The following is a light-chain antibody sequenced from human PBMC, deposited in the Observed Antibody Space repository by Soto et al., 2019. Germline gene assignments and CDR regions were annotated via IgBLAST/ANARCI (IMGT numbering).Light chain of an antibody. CDR2: AAS. CDR3: QQLDSYPLT. Sequence: IQLTQSPSSLSASVGDRVTITCRASQGISSYLAWYQQKPGKAPKLLLYAASTLQSGVPSRFSGSGSETDFTLTISSLQPEDVATYYCQQLDSYPLTFGPGTKVDLK. CDR1: QGISSY. J-gene: IGKJ3*01. V-gene: IGKV1-9*01.